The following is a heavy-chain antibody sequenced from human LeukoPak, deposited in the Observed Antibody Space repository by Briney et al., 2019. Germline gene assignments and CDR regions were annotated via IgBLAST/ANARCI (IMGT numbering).Heavy chain of an antibody. J-gene: IGHJ4*02. CDR1: GGSISSYY. Sequence: SETLSLTCTVSGGSISSYYWSWIRQLPGKGLEWIGYIYYSGSTNYNPSLKSRVTISVDTSKNQFSLKLSSVTAADTAVYYCARGYYGDSTPFDYWGQGTLVTVSS. CDR2: IYYSGST. D-gene: IGHD4-17*01. CDR3: ARGYYGDSTPFDY. V-gene: IGHV4-59*01.